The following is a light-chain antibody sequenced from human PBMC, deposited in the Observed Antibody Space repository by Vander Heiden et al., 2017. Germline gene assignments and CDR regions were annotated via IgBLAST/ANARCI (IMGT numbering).Light chain of an antibody. J-gene: IGKJ3*01. Sequence: IVMTQSPDSLAVSLGERATINCKSSQSVLYSSNNKNYLAWYQQKPRQPPKLLIYWASTRESGVPDRFSGSGSGTDFTLTIRSLQAEDVAVYYCQQYYSTPFTFGPGTKVEIK. V-gene: IGKV4-1*01. CDR2: WAS. CDR3: QQYYSTPFT. CDR1: QSVLYSSNNKNY.